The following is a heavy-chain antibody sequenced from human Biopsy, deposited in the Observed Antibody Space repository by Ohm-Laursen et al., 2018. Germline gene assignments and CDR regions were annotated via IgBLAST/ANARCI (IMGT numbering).Heavy chain of an antibody. J-gene: IGHJ4*02. CDR1: GDSVSSGSFY. D-gene: IGHD6-19*01. V-gene: IGHV4-61*01. CDR2: ISDRGST. CDR3: ARGMRSSGWPYFDS. Sequence: SDTLSLTCPVSGDSVSSGSFYWTWIRQPPGQGLEYIGYISDRGSTANYNPSLESRVTMSVDMPKNQFSLKLSSVTAADTAIYYCARGMRSSGWPYFDSWGQGTLVTVSS.